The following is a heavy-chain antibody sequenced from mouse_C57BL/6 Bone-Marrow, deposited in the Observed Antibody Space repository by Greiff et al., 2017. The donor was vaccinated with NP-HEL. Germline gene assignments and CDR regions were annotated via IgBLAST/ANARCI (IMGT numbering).Heavy chain of an antibody. V-gene: IGHV1-52*01. D-gene: IGHD2-4*01. CDR3: ARRDYDYNYYAMDY. CDR1: GYTFTSYW. Sequence: QVQLQQPGAELVKPGASVKMSCKASGYTFTSYWMHWVKQRPIQGLEWIGNIDPSDSETHYNQKFKDKATLTVDKSSSTAYMQLSSLTSEDSAVYYCARRDYDYNYYAMDYWGQGTSVTVSS. CDR2: IDPSDSET. J-gene: IGHJ4*01.